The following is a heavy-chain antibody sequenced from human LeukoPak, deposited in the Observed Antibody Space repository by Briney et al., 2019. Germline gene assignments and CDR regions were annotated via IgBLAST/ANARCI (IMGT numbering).Heavy chain of an antibody. V-gene: IGHV3-30*18. CDR3: AKEGRKYCSGGSCYHDY. CDR2: ISYDGSNK. CDR1: GFTFSSYG. J-gene: IGHJ4*02. Sequence: PGGSLRLSCAASGFTFSSYGMHWVRQAPGKGLEWVAVISYDGSNKYYADSVKGRFTISRDNSKNTLYLQMNSLRAEDTAVYYCAKEGRKYCSGGSCYHDYWGQGTLVTVSS. D-gene: IGHD2-15*01.